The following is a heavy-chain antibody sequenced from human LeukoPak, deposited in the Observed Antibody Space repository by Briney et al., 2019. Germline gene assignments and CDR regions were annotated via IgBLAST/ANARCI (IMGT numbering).Heavy chain of an antibody. V-gene: IGHV3-9*01. CDR1: GFNFDDYA. CDR2: ISWNSDTV. J-gene: IGHJ4*02. D-gene: IGHD1-26*01. CDR3: GREHREAGATIDY. Sequence: GRSLRLSCAASGFNFDDYAIHWVRQAPGKGLEWVSGISWNSDTVGYADSVKGRFTISRDNANNSLYLQMNSLRAEDTAVYYCGREHREAGATIDYWGQGILVTVAS.